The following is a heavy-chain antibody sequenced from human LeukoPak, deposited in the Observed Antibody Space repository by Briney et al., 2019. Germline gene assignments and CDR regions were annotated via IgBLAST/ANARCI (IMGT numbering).Heavy chain of an antibody. CDR3: ARAKTTLKYYCYYGMDV. J-gene: IGHJ6*02. V-gene: IGHV3-48*03. D-gene: IGHD1-7*01. CDR1: GFTFSSYE. Sequence: GGSLRLSCAASGFTFSSYEMNWVRQAPGKGLEWVSYISSSGSTIYYADSVKGRFTISRDNAKNSLYLQMNSLRAEDTAVYYCARAKTTLKYYCYYGMDVWGQGTTVTVSS. CDR2: ISSSGSTI.